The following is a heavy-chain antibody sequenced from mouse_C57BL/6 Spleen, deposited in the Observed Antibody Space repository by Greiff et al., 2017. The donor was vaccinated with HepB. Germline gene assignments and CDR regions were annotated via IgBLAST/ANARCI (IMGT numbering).Heavy chain of an antibody. CDR2: ISSGSSTI. Sequence: EVNVVESGGGLVKPGGSLKLSCAASGFTFSDYGMHWVRQAPEKGLEWVAYISSGSSTIYYADTVKGRFTISRDNAKNTLFLQMTSLRSEDTAMYYCARGGDYESFAYWGQGTLVTVSA. D-gene: IGHD2-4*01. CDR3: ARGGDYESFAY. CDR1: GFTFSDYG. J-gene: IGHJ3*01. V-gene: IGHV5-17*01.